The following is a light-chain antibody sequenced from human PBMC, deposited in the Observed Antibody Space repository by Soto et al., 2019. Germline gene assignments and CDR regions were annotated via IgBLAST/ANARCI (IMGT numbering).Light chain of an antibody. Sequence: EIVMTQSPTTLSVSPGERATLSCRASQSVSSKLAWYQQKPGQAPRLLIYDASNRATGIPARFSGSGSGTDFTLTISSLEPEDFAVYYCQQYGDSPQTFGPGTKVDIK. CDR2: DAS. CDR3: QQYGDSPQT. V-gene: IGKV3D-15*01. CDR1: QSVSSK. J-gene: IGKJ1*01.